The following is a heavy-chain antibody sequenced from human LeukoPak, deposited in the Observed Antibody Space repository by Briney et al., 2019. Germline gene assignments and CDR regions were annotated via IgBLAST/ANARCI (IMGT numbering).Heavy chain of an antibody. CDR1: GFTFSSYA. CDR3: AILSCGIAAAGTEDY. J-gene: IGHJ4*02. V-gene: IGHV3-23*01. CDR2: ISGSGGST. Sequence: GGSLRLSCAASGFTFSSYAMSWVRLAPGKGLEWVSAISGSGGSTYYADSVKGRFTISRDNSKNTLYLQMNSLRAEDTAVYYCAILSCGIAAAGTEDYWGQGTLVTVSS. D-gene: IGHD6-13*01.